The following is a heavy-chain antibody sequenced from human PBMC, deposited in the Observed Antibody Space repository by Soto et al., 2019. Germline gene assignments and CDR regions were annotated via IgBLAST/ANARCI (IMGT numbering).Heavy chain of an antibody. J-gene: IGHJ5*02. D-gene: IGHD1-26*01. CDR2: INHSGST. CDR1: GGSFSDYY. V-gene: IGHV4-34*01. CDR3: AGGRVGATNWNWFDP. Sequence: QVQLQQWGAGLLKPSETLSLTCAVYGGSFSDYYWTWIRQPPGKGLEWIGEINHSGSTNYNPSLKTRVTISVHTSKNQCSLKLSSVTAAETSVYYCAGGRVGATNWNWFDPWGQGTLVTVSS.